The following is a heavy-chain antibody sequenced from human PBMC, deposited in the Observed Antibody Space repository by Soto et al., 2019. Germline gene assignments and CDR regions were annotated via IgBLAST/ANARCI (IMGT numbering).Heavy chain of an antibody. CDR1: GFTFSTYG. CDR3: AKDRSSGWYYFDY. CDR2: ILDDGSNT. Sequence: PGGSLRLSCAASGFTFSTYGMHWVRQAPGKGLEWVAFILDDGSNTYYGDSVKGRFTISRDNSKNTLYLQMNSLRAEDTAVYYCAKDRSSGWYYFDYWGQGTLVTVSS. J-gene: IGHJ4*02. V-gene: IGHV3-30*18. D-gene: IGHD6-19*01.